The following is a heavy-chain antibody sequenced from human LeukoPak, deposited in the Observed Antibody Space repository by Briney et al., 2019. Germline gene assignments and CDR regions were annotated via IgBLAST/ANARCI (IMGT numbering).Heavy chain of an antibody. V-gene: IGHV3-23*01. CDR2: ISGSGGST. CDR3: AKHGRGTLYYYMDV. J-gene: IGHJ6*03. D-gene: IGHD1-14*01. Sequence: LSGGSLRLSCAASGFTFSSYAMSWVRQAPGKGLEWVSAISGSGGSTYYADSVKGRFTISRDNSKNTLYLQMNSLRAEDTAVYYCAKHGRGTLYYYMDVWGKGTTVTVSS. CDR1: GFTFSSYA.